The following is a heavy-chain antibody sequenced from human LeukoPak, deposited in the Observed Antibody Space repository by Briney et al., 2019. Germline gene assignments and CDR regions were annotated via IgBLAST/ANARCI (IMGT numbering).Heavy chain of an antibody. CDR3: AKDLTRQAY. V-gene: IGHV3-7*03. Sequence: GGSLRLSCAASGFTFSNYWMSWVRQTPGKGLEWEANIKEDGSDKYYVDSLKGRFTISRDNAKNSLYLQMNSLRAEDTAVYYCAKDLTRQAYWGQGTLVTVSS. J-gene: IGHJ4*02. D-gene: IGHD3-3*01. CDR2: IKEDGSDK. CDR1: GFTFSNYW.